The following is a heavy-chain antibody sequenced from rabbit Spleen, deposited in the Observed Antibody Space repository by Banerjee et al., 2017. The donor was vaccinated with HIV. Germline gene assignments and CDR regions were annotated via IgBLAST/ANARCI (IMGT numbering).Heavy chain of an antibody. CDR3: ARDTGSSFSSYGMDL. J-gene: IGHJ6*01. Sequence: LEESGGGLVKPGGTLTLTCTVSGFSFSSNWICWVRQAPGKGLEWIACIDTNDGDTDYANWPKGRFTISKTSSTTVTLQMTSLTAADTATYFCARDTGSSFSSYGMDLWGPGTLV. CDR1: GFSFSSNW. CDR2: IDTNDGDT. D-gene: IGHD8-1*01. V-gene: IGHV1S45*01.